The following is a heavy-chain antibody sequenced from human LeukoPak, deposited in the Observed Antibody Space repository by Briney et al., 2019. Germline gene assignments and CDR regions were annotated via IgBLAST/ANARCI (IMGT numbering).Heavy chain of an antibody. CDR3: AKGSHGWTFDV. V-gene: IGHV3-11*01. J-gene: IGHJ4*02. CDR2: INSDGSMT. D-gene: IGHD2-2*03. CDR1: GLSFSDNY. Sequence: GGSLRLSCAASGLSFSDNYMGWLRPPPGKGLEWLSYINSDGSMTKYTASVQGRFTISRDNAKRSLFLQMNNLRANDMARYYCAKGSHGWTFDVWGQGSQVTVSS.